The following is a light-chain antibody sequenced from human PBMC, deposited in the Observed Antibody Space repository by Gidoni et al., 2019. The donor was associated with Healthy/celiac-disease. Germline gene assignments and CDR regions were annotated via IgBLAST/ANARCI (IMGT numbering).Light chain of an antibody. Sequence: DIVFTQSPATLSLSPGERATLSCRASQSVISYLAWYQQKPGQAPRLLIYDASNRATGIPARFSGSGSGTDFTLTISSLEPEDFAVYYCQQRSNWPPWTFGQGTKVEIK. J-gene: IGKJ1*01. CDR1: QSVISY. V-gene: IGKV3-11*01. CDR2: DAS. CDR3: QQRSNWPPWT.